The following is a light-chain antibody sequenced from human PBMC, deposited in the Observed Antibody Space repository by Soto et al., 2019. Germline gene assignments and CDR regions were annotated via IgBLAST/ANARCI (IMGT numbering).Light chain of an antibody. CDR2: EVN. CDR1: SSDVGGYNY. CDR3: TSYAGGNVV. J-gene: IGLJ1*01. V-gene: IGLV2-8*01. Sequence: QSVLTQPPSASGSPGQSVTISCTGTSSDVGGYNYVSWYQQYPGKVPKLMVYEVNKRPSGVPDRFSGSKSGNTASLTVSGLQAEDEADYYCTSYAGGNVVFGRGTKVTVL.